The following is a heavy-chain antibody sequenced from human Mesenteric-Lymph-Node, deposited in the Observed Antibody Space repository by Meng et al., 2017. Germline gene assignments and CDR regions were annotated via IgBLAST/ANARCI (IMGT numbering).Heavy chain of an antibody. J-gene: IGHJ5*02. CDR1: GGTFSSYT. CDR2: LNTNTGNP. D-gene: IGHD3-10*01. CDR3: ARTLRNGGNWFDP. Sequence: ASVKVSCKASGGTFSSYTISWVRQAPGQGLEWMGWLNTNTGNPTYAQGFTGRYVFSLDPSVSTTYLQISGLKAADTAVYYDARTLRNGGNWFDPWGQGTLVTVSS. V-gene: IGHV7-4-1*02.